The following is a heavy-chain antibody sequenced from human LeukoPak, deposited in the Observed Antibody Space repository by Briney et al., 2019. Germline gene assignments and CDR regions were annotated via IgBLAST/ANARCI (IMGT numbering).Heavy chain of an antibody. V-gene: IGHV3-48*01. CDR3: ARDCSSTICYDTPDFDY. Sequence: PGGSLRLSCAASGFTFSTYSMNWVRQAPGKGLEWVSYISTSSSIIYYADSVKGRFTISKDNAKNSLYLTMNSLRAEDTAVYFCARDCSSTICYDTPDFDYWGQGTLVTVSS. J-gene: IGHJ4*02. D-gene: IGHD2-2*01. CDR2: ISTSSSII. CDR1: GFTFSTYS.